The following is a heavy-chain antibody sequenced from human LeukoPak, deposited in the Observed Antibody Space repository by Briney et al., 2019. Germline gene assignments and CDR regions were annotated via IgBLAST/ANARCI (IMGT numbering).Heavy chain of an antibody. CDR1: GFTFSDYY. J-gene: IGHJ4*02. V-gene: IGHV3-11*06. Sequence: GGSLRLSCAASGFTFSDYYMSWIRQAQGKGLEWVSYISSSSSYTNYADSVKGRFTISRDNAKNSLYLQMNSLRAEDTAVYYCARDLGYCSGGSCYSSGFDYWGQGTLVTVSS. D-gene: IGHD2-15*01. CDR2: ISSSSSYT. CDR3: ARDLGYCSGGSCYSSGFDY.